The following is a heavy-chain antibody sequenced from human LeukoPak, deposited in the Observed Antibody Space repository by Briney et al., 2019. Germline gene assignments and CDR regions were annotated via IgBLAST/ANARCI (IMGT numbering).Heavy chain of an antibody. CDR3: ARGRPIVLMGLNDY. CDR1: GYTFTGYY. J-gene: IGHJ4*02. V-gene: IGHV1-2*02. Sequence: GASVKVSCKASGYTFTGYYMHWVRQDPGQGLEWMGWINPNSGGTNYAQKFQGRVTMTRDTSISTAYMELSRLRSDDTAVYYCARGRPIVLMGLNDYWGQGTLVTVSS. CDR2: INPNSGGT. D-gene: IGHD2-8*01.